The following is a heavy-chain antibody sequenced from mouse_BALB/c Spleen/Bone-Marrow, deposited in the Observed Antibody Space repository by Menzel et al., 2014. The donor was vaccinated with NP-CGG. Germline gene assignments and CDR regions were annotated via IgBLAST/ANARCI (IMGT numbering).Heavy chain of an antibody. Sequence: EVQRVESGAELAKPGASVKLSCTASGFNIKDTYMHWVKQRPEQGLEWIGRIDPANGNTKYDPKFQGKATITADTSSNTAYLQLSSLTSEDTAVYYCARFAYWGQGTLVTVSA. CDR2: IDPANGNT. J-gene: IGHJ3*01. CDR1: GFNIKDTY. CDR3: ARFAY. V-gene: IGHV14-3*02.